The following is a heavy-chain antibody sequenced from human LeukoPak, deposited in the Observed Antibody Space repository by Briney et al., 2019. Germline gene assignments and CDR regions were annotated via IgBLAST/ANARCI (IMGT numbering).Heavy chain of an antibody. CDR3: ARKAVGPTSNYFDY. CDR1: GASITTHH. CDR2: INHSGNS. V-gene: IGHV4-34*01. J-gene: IGHJ4*02. Sequence: SETLSLTCTVSGASITTHHWSWIRQSPGKGLEWIGEINHSGNSNYNPSLKSRVTMSVDTSKNQISLKLSSVTAADTAIYYCARKAVGPTSNYFDYWGQGTLVTVSS. D-gene: IGHD1-26*01.